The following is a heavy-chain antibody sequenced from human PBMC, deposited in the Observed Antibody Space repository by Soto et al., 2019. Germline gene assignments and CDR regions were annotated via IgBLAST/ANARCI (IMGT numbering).Heavy chain of an antibody. CDR2: IYSGGST. J-gene: IGHJ4*02. CDR1: GFTVSGNY. V-gene: IGHV3-53*04. CDR3: ARGSSNCGGDCYDY. Sequence: PRGSLRLSCAASGFTVSGNYMSWVRQAPGKGLEWVSVIYSGGSTYYADSVKGRFTISRHNSKNTLYLQMNSLRAEDTAVYYCARGSSNCGGDCYDYWGQGTLVTVSS. D-gene: IGHD2-21*01.